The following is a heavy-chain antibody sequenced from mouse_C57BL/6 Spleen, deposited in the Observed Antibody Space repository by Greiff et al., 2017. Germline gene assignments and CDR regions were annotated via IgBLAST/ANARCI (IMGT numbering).Heavy chain of an antibody. Sequence: QVQLQQPGAELVRPGSSVKLSCKASGYTFTSYWMDWVKQRPGQGLEWIGNIYPSDSETHYNQKFKDKATLTVDKSSSTAYMQLSSLTSEDSAVYYCARWKANWDVSYYAMDYWGQGTSVTVSS. CDR2: IYPSDSET. V-gene: IGHV1-61*01. D-gene: IGHD4-1*01. CDR3: ARWKANWDVSYYAMDY. J-gene: IGHJ4*01. CDR1: GYTFTSYW.